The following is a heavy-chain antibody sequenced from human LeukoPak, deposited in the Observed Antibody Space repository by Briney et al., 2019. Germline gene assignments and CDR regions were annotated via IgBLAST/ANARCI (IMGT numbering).Heavy chain of an antibody. CDR3: ARDLGYCSGGSCRIFDY. Sequence: SVKVSCKASGGTFSSYAVSWVRQAPGQGLEWMGRIIPIFGTANYAQKFQGRVTITTDESTSTAYMELSSLRSEDTAVYYCARDLGYCSGGSCRIFDYWGQGTLVTVSS. CDR2: IIPIFGTA. CDR1: GGTFSSYA. D-gene: IGHD2-15*01. J-gene: IGHJ4*02. V-gene: IGHV1-69*05.